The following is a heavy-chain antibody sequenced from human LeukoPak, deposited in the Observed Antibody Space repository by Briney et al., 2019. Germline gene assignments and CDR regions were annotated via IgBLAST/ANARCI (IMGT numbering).Heavy chain of an antibody. J-gene: IGHJ3*02. Sequence: SQTLSLTCAISGDSVSTNSAAWNWIRQSPSRGLEFLGRTYYRSKWYNDYAVSVKSRITINPDTSKNQFSLQLNSVTPDDTAVYFCARGGDSAFDIWGQGTMVTVSS. CDR3: ARGGDSAFDI. CDR2: TYYRSKWYN. CDR1: GDSVSTNSAA. V-gene: IGHV6-1*01. D-gene: IGHD3-16*01.